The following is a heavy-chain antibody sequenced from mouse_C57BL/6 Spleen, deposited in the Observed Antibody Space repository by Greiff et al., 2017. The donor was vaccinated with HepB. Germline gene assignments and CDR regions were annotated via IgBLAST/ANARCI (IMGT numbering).Heavy chain of an antibody. V-gene: IGHV1-64*01. Sequence: QVQLQQSGAELVKPGASVKLSCKASGYTFTSYWMHWVKQRPGQGLEWIGMIHPNSGSTNYNEKFKSKATLTVDKSSSTAYMQLSSLTSEDSAVYYCAREDYDRAWFAYWGQGTLVTVSA. CDR2: IHPNSGST. D-gene: IGHD2-4*01. J-gene: IGHJ3*01. CDR1: GYTFTSYW. CDR3: AREDYDRAWFAY.